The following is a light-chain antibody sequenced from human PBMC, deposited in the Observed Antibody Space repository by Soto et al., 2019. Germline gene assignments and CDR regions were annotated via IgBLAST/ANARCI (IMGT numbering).Light chain of an antibody. V-gene: IGKV1-9*01. CDR2: KAS. CDR1: QGISSY. Sequence: DIQVYQSLSAVSANVGDRVTITCRASQGISSYLAWYQQKPGKAPKLLIYKASSLASGVPSRFSGSGYGTEFTLTISRLQPEDFASYYCQQVARHPFPVGGGTKLDIK. CDR3: QQVARHPFP. J-gene: IGKJ4*01.